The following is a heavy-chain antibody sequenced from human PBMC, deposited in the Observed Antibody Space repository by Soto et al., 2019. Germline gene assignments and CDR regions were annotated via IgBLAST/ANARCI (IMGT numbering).Heavy chain of an antibody. Sequence: VYLVESGGGLVEPGGSLRLSCEASGFMFRSYWMSWVRQAPGEGLEWVANIKQDGSEIHYLESVEGRFTIFRDNARRSLFLQMNSLRAEVTAVYFCASYSGSYFPVGHDRWGQGTLVVVSS. CDR3: ASYSGSYFPVGHDR. CDR1: GFMFRSYW. V-gene: IGHV3-7*01. CDR2: IKQDGSEI. J-gene: IGHJ5*02. D-gene: IGHD3-10*01.